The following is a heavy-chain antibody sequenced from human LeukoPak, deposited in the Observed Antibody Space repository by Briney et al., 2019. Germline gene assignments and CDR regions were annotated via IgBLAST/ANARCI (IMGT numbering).Heavy chain of an antibody. CDR3: TTDLGSNYLLFDY. CDR2: IKSKTDGGTT. Sequence: GGSLRLSCAASGFTFSNAWMSWVRQAPGKGLEWVGRIKSKTDGGTTDYAAPVKGRFTISRDDSKNTLYLQMNSLKTEDTAVYYCTTDLGSNYLLFDYWGQGTLVTVSS. J-gene: IGHJ4*02. CDR1: GFTFSNAW. V-gene: IGHV3-15*01. D-gene: IGHD4-11*01.